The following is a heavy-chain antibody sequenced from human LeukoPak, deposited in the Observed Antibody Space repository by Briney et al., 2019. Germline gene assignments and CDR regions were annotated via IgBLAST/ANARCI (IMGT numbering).Heavy chain of an antibody. D-gene: IGHD3-10*01. V-gene: IGHV4-59*12. CDR3: ARGRFTMVRGVIKNWFDP. CDR2: IYYSGST. Sequence: SETLSLTCTVSGASISSYYWSWIRQPPGKGLEWIGYIYYSGSTNYNSSLKSRVTISVDTSKKQFSLKLSSVTAADTAVYYCARGRFTMVRGVIKNWFDPWGQGTLVTVSS. CDR1: GASISSYY. J-gene: IGHJ5*02.